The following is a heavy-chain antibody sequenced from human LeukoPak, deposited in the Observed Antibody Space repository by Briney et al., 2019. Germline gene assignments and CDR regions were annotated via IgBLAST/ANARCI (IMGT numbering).Heavy chain of an antibody. V-gene: IGHV3-21*01. CDR3: ATYSSLNRREFQY. CDR2: ISSSSSYI. CDR1: GFTFSSYS. D-gene: IGHD3-22*01. Sequence: GGSLRLSCAASGFTFSSYSMNWVRQAPGKGLEWVSSISSSSSYIYYADSVRGRFTISRDNAKNSLYLQMNSLRAEDTAVYYCATYSSLNRREFQYWGQGTLLTVSS. J-gene: IGHJ1*01.